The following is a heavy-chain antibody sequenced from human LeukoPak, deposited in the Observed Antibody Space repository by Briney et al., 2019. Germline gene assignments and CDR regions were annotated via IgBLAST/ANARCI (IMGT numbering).Heavy chain of an antibody. J-gene: IGHJ4*02. D-gene: IGHD6-19*01. CDR2: ITGSGGST. Sequence: ETLSLTCTVSVGSISTYYWRWVRQAPGKGLEGVSAITGSGGSTNYADSVKGRYTISRDNSKNTLYLQMNSLRSEETAVYYCAKSYSSGCNTFDYWGQGTLVTVSS. CDR1: VGSISTYY. V-gene: IGHV3-23*01. CDR3: AKSYSSGCNTFDY.